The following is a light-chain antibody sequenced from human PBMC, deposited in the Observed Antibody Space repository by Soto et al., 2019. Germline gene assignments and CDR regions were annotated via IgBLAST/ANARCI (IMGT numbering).Light chain of an antibody. V-gene: IGLV1-47*01. J-gene: IGLJ2*01. Sequence: QSVLTQPPSASGTPGQRVTISCSGSSSNIGSNYVYWYQQLPGTVPQLLIYRNSERPSGVPDRFSGSKSGTSASLAISGLRSEDDDDYYCAACDDSMSGVVFGGGTKLTVL. CDR2: RNS. CDR1: SSNIGSNY. CDR3: AACDDSMSGVV.